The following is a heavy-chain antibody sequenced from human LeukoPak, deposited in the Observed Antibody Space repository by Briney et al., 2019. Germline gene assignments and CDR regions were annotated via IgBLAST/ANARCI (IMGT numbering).Heavy chain of an antibody. CDR1: GFTFSSYW. CDR3: ARWAVTGIYLDS. J-gene: IGHJ4*02. CDR2: IKQDGSEE. D-gene: IGHD6-19*01. V-gene: IGHV3-7*01. Sequence: GGSLRLSCAASGFTFSSYWMSWGRQPPGKGLWWVANIKQDGSEEHYVASVKGRFTISRDNPQSSLSLQMTDLRAEDTAVYYCARWAVTGIYLDSWGQGALVTVSS.